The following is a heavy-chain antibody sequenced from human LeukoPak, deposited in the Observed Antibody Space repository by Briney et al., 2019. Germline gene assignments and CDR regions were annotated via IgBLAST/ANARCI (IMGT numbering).Heavy chain of an antibody. CDR3: ARGAYDSSGYYWHY. J-gene: IGHJ4*02. D-gene: IGHD3-22*01. CDR1: GGTFSSYA. V-gene: IGHV1-69*04. Sequence: GASVKVSCKASGGTFSSYAISWVRQAPGQGLEWMGRIIPILGIANYAQKFQGRVTITADKSTSTAYMELSSLRSEDTAVYYCARGAYDSSGYYWHYWGQGTLVTVSS. CDR2: IIPILGIA.